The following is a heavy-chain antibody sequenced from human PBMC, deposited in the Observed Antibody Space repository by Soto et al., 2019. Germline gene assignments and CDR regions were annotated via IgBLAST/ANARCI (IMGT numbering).Heavy chain of an antibody. Sequence: EVQLVESGGGLVQPGRSLRLSCAASGFTFDDYAMHWFRQAPGKGVEWVSGFSWNSGSICYADSGKCRFTISRDNAKNSLYLQMNSLRAEDTALYYCAKDRGDYYSVLDYWCQGTLDTVS. CDR2: FSWNSGSI. CDR3: AKDRGDYYSVLDY. CDR1: GFTFDDYA. D-gene: IGHD2-21*02. V-gene: IGHV3-9*01. J-gene: IGHJ4*02.